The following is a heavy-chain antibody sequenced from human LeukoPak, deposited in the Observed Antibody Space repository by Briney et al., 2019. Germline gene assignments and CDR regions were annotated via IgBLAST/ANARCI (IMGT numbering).Heavy chain of an antibody. V-gene: IGHV3-23*01. Sequence: GGSLRLSCAASGFTFSSYGMSWVRQAPGEGLEWVSAISGSGGSTYYADSVKGRFTISRDDPHNTLYLQMNSLRAEDTAVYFCARGGVDYYGSGTYYLMYYFDYWGQGALVTVSS. CDR3: ARGGVDYYGSGTYYLMYYFDY. CDR2: ISGSGGST. J-gene: IGHJ4*02. CDR1: GFTFSSYG. D-gene: IGHD3-10*01.